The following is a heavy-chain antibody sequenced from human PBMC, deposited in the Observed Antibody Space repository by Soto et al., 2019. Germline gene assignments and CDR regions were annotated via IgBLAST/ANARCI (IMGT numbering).Heavy chain of an antibody. CDR3: AKATATGGGAFDI. V-gene: IGHV3-23*01. D-gene: IGHD2-8*02. CDR1: GFFCSSYD. Sequence: GGSLRLSCAASGFFCSSYDMSWVRQAPGKGLEWVSTILVDGRTFYVDSVKGRFTISRDSSQNTVYLQMNSLTVGDTALYYCAKATATGGGAFDICGQGTMVTVS. J-gene: IGHJ3*02. CDR2: ILVDGRT.